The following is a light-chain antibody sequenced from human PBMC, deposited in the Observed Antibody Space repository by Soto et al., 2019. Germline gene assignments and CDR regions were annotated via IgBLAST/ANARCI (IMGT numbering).Light chain of an antibody. Sequence: DIQLTQSPSFLSASVGDRVTITCRASQGISSYLAWYQQKPGKAPKLLIYTASTLQSGFPSRFSGSGSGTEFTLTISSLQPEDFATYACQQLNSYPISFGRGTRLEIK. J-gene: IGKJ5*01. V-gene: IGKV1-9*01. CDR3: QQLNSYPIS. CDR2: TAS. CDR1: QGISSY.